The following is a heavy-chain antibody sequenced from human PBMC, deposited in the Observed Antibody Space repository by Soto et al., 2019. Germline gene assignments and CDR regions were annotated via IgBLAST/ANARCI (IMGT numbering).Heavy chain of an antibody. CDR2: IYYSGST. CDR1: GGSISSSSYY. V-gene: IGHV4-39*01. J-gene: IGHJ4*02. D-gene: IGHD4-17*01. Sequence: QLQLQESGPGLVKPSETLSLTCTVSGGSISSSSYYWGWIRQPSGKGLEWIGSIYYSGSTYYNPSRQSRVTISVDTSKNQFSLKLSSVTAADTAVYYCASSYGDYVSYWGQGTLVTVSS. CDR3: ASSYGDYVSY.